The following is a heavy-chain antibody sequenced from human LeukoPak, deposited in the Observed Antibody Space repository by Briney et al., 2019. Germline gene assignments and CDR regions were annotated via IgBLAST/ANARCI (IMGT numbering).Heavy chain of an antibody. J-gene: IGHJ4*02. D-gene: IGHD3-16*02. CDR2: VHINGNT. CDR1: GGSVTSTNW. CDR3: AREGGPYRPLDY. Sequence: SGTPSLTCGVSGGSVTSTNWWTWIRQPPGKGLEWIGEVHINGNTNYNPALYGRVTMSVDTSDNHVSLKLTSLTAADTAVYFCAREGGPYRPLDYSGQGTLVTVTS. V-gene: IGHV4-4*02.